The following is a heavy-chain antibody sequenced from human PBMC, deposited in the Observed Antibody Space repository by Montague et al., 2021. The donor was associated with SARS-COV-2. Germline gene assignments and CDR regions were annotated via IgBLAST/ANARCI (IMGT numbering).Heavy chain of an antibody. CDR1: GGSFSGHY. CDR3: ARGARQGYGFRLGSFDY. CDR2: INHSGST. J-gene: IGHJ4*02. Sequence: SKTLSLTCAVYGGSFSGHYWNWIRQPPGKGLEWIGEINHSGSTNNNPSLKSRVTMSVDTSKSQFSLKLSSVTAADTAVYYCARGARQGYGFRLGSFDYWGQGTLVTVSS. V-gene: IGHV4-34*01. D-gene: IGHD3-10*01.